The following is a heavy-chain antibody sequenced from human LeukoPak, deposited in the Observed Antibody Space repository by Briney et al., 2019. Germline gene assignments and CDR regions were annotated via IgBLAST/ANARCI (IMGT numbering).Heavy chain of an antibody. CDR3: ARGPSVGPHFHY. CDR2: IYHSGTT. J-gene: IGHJ4*02. CDR1: GVTISSNNW. D-gene: IGHD1-26*01. V-gene: IGHV4-4*02. Sequence: PSGTLSLTCAVYGVTISSNNWWSWVRQPPGKGLEWIGEIYHSGTTNCNPSLKSRVTIPVDKSKNQFSLKLTSVTAADTAVYYCARGPSVGPHFHYWGQGTLVTVSS.